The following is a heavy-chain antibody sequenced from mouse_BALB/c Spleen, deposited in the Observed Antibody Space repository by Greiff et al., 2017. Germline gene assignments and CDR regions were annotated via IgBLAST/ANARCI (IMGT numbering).Heavy chain of an antibody. V-gene: IGHV3-6*02. J-gene: IGHJ3*01. D-gene: IGHD1-2*01. CDR3: ARGAATRGAWFAY. CDR2: ISYDGSN. CDR1: GYSITSGYY. Sequence: ESGPGLVKPSQSLSLTCSVTGYSITSGYYWNWIRQFPGNKLEWMGYISYDGSNNYNPSLKNRISITRDTSKNQFFLKLNSVTTEDTATYYCARGAATRGAWFAYWGQGTLVTVSA.